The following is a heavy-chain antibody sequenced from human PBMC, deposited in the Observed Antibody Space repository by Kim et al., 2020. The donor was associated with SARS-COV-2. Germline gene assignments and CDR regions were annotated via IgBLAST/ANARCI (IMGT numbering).Heavy chain of an antibody. D-gene: IGHD2-8*01. CDR1: GFTFSSYA. Sequence: GGSLRLSCAASGFTFSSYAMHWVRQAPGKGLEWVAVISYDGSNKYYADSVKGRFTISRDNSKNTLYLQMNSLRAEDTAVYYCARAIYCTNGVCLGAFDY. V-gene: IGHV3-30*04. CDR3: ARAIYCTNGVCLGAFDY. J-gene: IGHJ4*01. CDR2: ISYDGSNK.